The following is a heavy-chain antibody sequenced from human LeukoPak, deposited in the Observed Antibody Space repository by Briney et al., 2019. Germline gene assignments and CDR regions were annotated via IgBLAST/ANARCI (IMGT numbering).Heavy chain of an antibody. V-gene: IGHV3-15*01. CDR1: GFTFSTYG. CDR3: TTDREYSSLIGAFDI. CDR2: IKSKTDGGTT. D-gene: IGHD6-6*01. J-gene: IGHJ3*02. Sequence: GGSLRLSCAASGFTFSTYGMHWVRQAPGKGLEWVGRIKSKTDGGTTDYAAPVKGRFTISRDDSKNALYLQMNSLKTEDTAVYYCTTDREYSSLIGAFDIWGQGTMVTVSS.